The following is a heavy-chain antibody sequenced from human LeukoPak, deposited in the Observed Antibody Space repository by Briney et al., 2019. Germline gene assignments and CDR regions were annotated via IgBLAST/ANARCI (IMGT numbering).Heavy chain of an antibody. J-gene: IGHJ6*03. CDR1: GYTFTSYY. D-gene: IGHD6-13*01. Sequence: ASVKVSCKASGYTFTSYYMHWVRQAPGQGLEWMGIINPSGGSTSYAQKFQGRVTMTRDMSTSTAYMELRSLRSDDTAVYYCARGRWPYYYMDVWGKGTTVTVSS. CDR3: ARGRWPYYYMDV. CDR2: INPSGGST. V-gene: IGHV1-46*01.